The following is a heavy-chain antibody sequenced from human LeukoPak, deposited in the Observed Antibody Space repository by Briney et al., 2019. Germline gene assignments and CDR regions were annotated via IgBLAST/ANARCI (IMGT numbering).Heavy chain of an antibody. Sequence: GASVKVSCKASGYTFTSYAMHWVRQAPGQRLEWMGWINAGNGNTKYSQKFQGRVTITRDTSASTAYMELSSLRSEDTAVYYCASQPPAVAGTHPFDYWGQGTLVTVPS. CDR2: INAGNGNT. V-gene: IGHV1-3*01. D-gene: IGHD6-19*01. CDR3: ASQPPAVAGTHPFDY. CDR1: GYTFTSYA. J-gene: IGHJ4*02.